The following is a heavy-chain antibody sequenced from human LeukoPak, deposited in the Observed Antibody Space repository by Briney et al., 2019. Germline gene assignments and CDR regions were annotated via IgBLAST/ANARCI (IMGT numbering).Heavy chain of an antibody. V-gene: IGHV1-8*01. CDR2: MNPNSGDT. CDR3: ARAYCSGGSCYSGY. CDR1: GYTFTSYD. J-gene: IGHJ4*02. Sequence: ASVKVSCKASGYTFTSYDINWVRQATGQGLEWMGWMNPNSGDTGYAHKFQGRVTMTRDTSISTAYMELSSLRSEDTAVYYCARAYCSGGSCYSGYWGQGTLVTVSS. D-gene: IGHD2-15*01.